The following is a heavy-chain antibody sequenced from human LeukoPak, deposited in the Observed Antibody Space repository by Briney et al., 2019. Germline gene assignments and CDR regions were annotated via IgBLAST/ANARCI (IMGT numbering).Heavy chain of an antibody. V-gene: IGHV3-7*01. CDR1: GFTFSRYW. J-gene: IGHJ4*02. CDR2: INEDGSQS. Sequence: GGSPRLSCAASGFTFSRYWMSWVRQAPGKGLEWVANINEDGSQSYYVDSVKGRFTISRDNARNSLYLQINSLRVEDTAVYYCGRDGSRHQVSTSYWGQGTLVTVSS. CDR3: GRDGSRHQVSTSY. D-gene: IGHD5/OR15-5a*01.